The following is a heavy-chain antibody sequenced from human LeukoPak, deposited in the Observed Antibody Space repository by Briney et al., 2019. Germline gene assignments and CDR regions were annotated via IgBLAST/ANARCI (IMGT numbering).Heavy chain of an antibody. Sequence: SETLSLTCAVYGGSFRGYYWSWIRQPPGKGLEWIGEINRSGSTNYNPSLKSRVTISVDTSKNQFSLKLSSVTAADTAVYYCAKDLITMVRGVLLGYFDYRGQGTLVTVSS. J-gene: IGHJ4*02. V-gene: IGHV4-34*01. CDR2: INRSGST. D-gene: IGHD3-10*01. CDR1: GGSFRGYY. CDR3: AKDLITMVRGVLLGYFDY.